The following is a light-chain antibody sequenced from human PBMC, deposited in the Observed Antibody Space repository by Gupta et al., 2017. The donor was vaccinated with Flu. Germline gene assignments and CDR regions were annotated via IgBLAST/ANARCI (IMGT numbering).Light chain of an antibody. Sequence: VTPGEPASISCRSSQSLLHSNGYNYLDWHLQKAGQSPQLLIYLGSNPSSGVPDRFSGSASGTDFTLKISIVDAEDVRVYCIKQALPTPETFGQGTKVEIK. CDR3: KQALPTPET. J-gene: IGKJ1*01. CDR2: LGS. CDR1: QSLLHSNGYNY. V-gene: IGKV2-28*01.